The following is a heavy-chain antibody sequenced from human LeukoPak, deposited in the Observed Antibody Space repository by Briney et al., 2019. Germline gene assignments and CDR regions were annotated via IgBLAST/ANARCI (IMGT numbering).Heavy chain of an antibody. D-gene: IGHD1-26*01. Sequence: SETLSLTCTVSGGSISSSSYYWGWIRQPPGKGLEWIGSIYYSGSTNYNPSLKSRVTMSVGTSKNQFSLKLSSVTAADTAVYYCARRVYSGSFDWGQGTLVTVSS. J-gene: IGHJ4*02. CDR1: GGSISSSSYY. CDR3: ARRVYSGSFD. CDR2: IYYSGST. V-gene: IGHV4-39*07.